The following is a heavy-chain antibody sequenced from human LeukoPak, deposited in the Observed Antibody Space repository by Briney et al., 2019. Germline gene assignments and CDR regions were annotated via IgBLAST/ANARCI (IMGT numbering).Heavy chain of an antibody. CDR1: GGSISSFY. CDR2: MYYNGAT. Sequence: KPSETLSLTCTVSGGSISSFYWTWIRQPPGKGLEWIGYMYYNGATTYNPSLKSRVTMSVDTSKGQFSLKLTSVTAADTAVYYCARYGGSGWVIDNWGQGILVTVSS. CDR3: ARYGGSGWVIDN. D-gene: IGHD6-19*01. J-gene: IGHJ4*02. V-gene: IGHV4-59*08.